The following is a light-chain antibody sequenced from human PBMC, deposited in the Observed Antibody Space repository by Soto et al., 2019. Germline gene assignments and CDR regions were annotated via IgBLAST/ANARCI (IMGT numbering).Light chain of an antibody. Sequence: IQLTQSPSSLSASVGDRVTITCRASQDIAIYLAWYQQKPGEAPKLLIYAASTLYGGVPSRFSGSGSGTDFALTITSLQAEDFATYYCQHYNAFPWPFGQGTKVEIK. V-gene: IGKV1-9*01. CDR2: AAS. CDR3: QHYNAFPWP. CDR1: QDIAIY. J-gene: IGKJ1*01.